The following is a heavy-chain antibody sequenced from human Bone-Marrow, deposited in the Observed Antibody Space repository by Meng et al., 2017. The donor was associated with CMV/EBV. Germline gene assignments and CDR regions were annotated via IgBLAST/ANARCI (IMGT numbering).Heavy chain of an antibody. CDR1: GFTFSSYA. CDR3: ARGGNDAYYYYYYGMDV. J-gene: IGHJ6*02. CDR2: ISSNGGST. D-gene: IGHD1-1*01. Sequence: GESLKISCAASGFTFSSYAMHWVRQAPGKGLEYVSAISSNGGSTYYADSVKGRFTISRDNSKNTLYLQMGSLRAEDMAVYYCARGGNDAYYYYYYGMDVWGQGTTVTVSS. V-gene: IGHV3-64*02.